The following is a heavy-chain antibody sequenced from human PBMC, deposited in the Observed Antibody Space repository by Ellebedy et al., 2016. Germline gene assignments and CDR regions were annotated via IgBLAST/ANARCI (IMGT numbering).Heavy chain of an antibody. CDR1: GFTFSNYA. D-gene: IGHD3-22*01. Sequence: GGSLRLXXAASGFTFSNYAMTWVRQAPGKGLEWVSTISGFSSSTFYADAVKGRFTISRDNSKSTLSLQMTSLRAEDTAVYYCAKAVVELHAFDIWGQGTIVTVSS. V-gene: IGHV3-23*01. CDR2: ISGFSSST. J-gene: IGHJ3*02. CDR3: AKAVVELHAFDI.